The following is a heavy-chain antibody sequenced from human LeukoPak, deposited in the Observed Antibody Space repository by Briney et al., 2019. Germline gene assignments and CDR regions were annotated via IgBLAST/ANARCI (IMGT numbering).Heavy chain of an antibody. CDR1: GFTVGNDY. J-gene: IGHJ4*02. D-gene: IGHD4-11*01. V-gene: IGHV3-66*02. Sequence: GGSLRLSCAASGFTVGNDYLSWVRQAPGKGLEWVSHIYSGGSTFYADSVKGRFTISRDNSKNTLYLQMNSLRAEDTAVYYCAKDYVSSTVTSLGLDYWGQGTLVTVSS. CDR3: AKDYVSSTVTSLGLDY. CDR2: IYSGGST.